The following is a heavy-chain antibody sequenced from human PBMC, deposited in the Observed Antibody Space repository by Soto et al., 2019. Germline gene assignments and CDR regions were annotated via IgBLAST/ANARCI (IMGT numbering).Heavy chain of an antibody. J-gene: IGHJ4*02. V-gene: IGHV1-69*12. CDR2: IISLFGTA. CDR3: AMWGLGYGPDYCVY. Sequence: QVQLVQSGAEEKKPGSSVKVSCKASRGTFSSYAISWVRQARGPRLEWMGGIISLFGTATYAQKFLGRETITADESTSTAEKELRSLRAGDAAVYYWAMWGLGYGPDYCVYGGQGPLVTFSS. CDR1: RGTFSSYA. D-gene: IGHD4-17*01.